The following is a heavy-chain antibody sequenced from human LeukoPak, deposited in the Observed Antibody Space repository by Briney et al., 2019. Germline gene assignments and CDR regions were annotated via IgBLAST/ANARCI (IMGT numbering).Heavy chain of an antibody. Sequence: ASVKVSCKASGYTFSGYYMHWVRQAPGQGLEWMGWINPDSGGTNFAQSFQDRVTVTRDTSISTAYMELSRLRSDDTAVYYCARDGDSGSAGYNWFDPWGQGTLVTVSS. J-gene: IGHJ5*02. D-gene: IGHD3-10*01. V-gene: IGHV1-2*02. CDR3: ARDGDSGSAGYNWFDP. CDR1: GYTFSGYY. CDR2: INPDSGGT.